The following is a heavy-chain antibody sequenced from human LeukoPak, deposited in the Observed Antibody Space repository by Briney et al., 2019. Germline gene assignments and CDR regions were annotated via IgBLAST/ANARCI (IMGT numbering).Heavy chain of an antibody. D-gene: IGHD3-3*01. CDR3: ARVYYDFWSGHRTNYYMDV. J-gene: IGHJ6*03. CDR1: GGSISSSSYY. Sequence: PSETLSLTCTVSGGSISSSSYYWGWIRQPPGKGLEWIGYIYYSGSTNYNPSLKGRVTISVDTSKNQFSLKLSSVTAADTAVYYCARVYYDFWSGHRTNYYMDVWGKGTTVTVSS. V-gene: IGHV4-61*05. CDR2: IYYSGST.